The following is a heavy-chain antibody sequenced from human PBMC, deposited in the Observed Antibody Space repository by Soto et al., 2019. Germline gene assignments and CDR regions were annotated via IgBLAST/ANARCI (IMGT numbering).Heavy chain of an antibody. J-gene: IGHJ4*02. CDR2: ISGSGSST. V-gene: IGHV3-23*01. D-gene: IGHD2-15*01. CDR1: GFTFSSYA. CDR3: ARGTCRSGGSCYSTFDY. Sequence: EVQLLESGGGLVQPGGSLTLSCAASGFTFSSYAMSWVRQAPGKGLEWVSVISGSGSSTYYADSVKGRFTISRDNSKSTLYLQMNSLRAEDTAVYYGARGTCRSGGSCYSTFDYWGQGTLVTVSS.